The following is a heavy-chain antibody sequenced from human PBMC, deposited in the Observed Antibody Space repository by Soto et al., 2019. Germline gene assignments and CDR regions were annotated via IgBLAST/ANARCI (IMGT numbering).Heavy chain of an antibody. Sequence: GTLRLSGGYAGLSFSSYAISMVRQVPGKGLEWVSAISGSGGSTYYADSVKGRFTISRDNSKNTLYLQMKSLREEDTAVYYCAKDDLWSGYPTMESGMDGWGQGTTVTVSS. CDR3: AKDDLWSGYPTMESGMDG. V-gene: IGHV3-23*01. J-gene: IGHJ6*02. CDR2: ISGSGGST. CDR1: GLSFSSYA. D-gene: IGHD3-3*01.